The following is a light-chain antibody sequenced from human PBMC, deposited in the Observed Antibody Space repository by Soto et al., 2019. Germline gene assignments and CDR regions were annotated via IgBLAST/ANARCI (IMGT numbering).Light chain of an antibody. Sequence: EIVLTQSPATLSLSPGERATLSCRASQSVSSYLAWYQQKPGQAPRLLIYDASNRATGIPARFSGSGSGTDFTLTISSLEPEDFEVYYCQQRSNWPRTWTFGQVTKVEIK. CDR1: QSVSSY. J-gene: IGKJ1*01. CDR3: QQRSNWPRTWT. CDR2: DAS. V-gene: IGKV3-11*01.